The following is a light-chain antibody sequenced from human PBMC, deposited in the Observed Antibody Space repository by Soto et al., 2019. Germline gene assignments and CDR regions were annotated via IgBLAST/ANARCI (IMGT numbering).Light chain of an antibody. Sequence: EIVMTQSPATLSVSPGERATLSCRASQSVNNNLAWYQQKPGPAPRLLIYGASIRATGIPARFSGSESGTEFTLTISSLQSEDFAVYYCQQYNNWPLFTFGPGTKVDIK. CDR3: QQYNNWPLFT. J-gene: IGKJ3*01. CDR2: GAS. CDR1: QSVNNN. V-gene: IGKV3-15*01.